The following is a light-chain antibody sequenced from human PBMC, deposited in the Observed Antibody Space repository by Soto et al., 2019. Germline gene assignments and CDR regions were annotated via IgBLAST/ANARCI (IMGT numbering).Light chain of an antibody. CDR2: AAS. CDR3: HQNYNLPPWT. Sequence: DIQVTQSPSSLSASVGDRVTITCRASQSISNYLDWYQVKPGKAPKLLIYAASTLQSGVPSRFSGSGSGTDFTLTISSLQAEDFASYYCHQNYNLPPWTFGQGTKVEIK. J-gene: IGKJ1*01. CDR1: QSISNY. V-gene: IGKV1-39*01.